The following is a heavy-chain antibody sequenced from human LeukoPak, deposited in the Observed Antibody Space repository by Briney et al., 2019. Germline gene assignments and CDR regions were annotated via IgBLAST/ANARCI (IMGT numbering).Heavy chain of an antibody. CDR2: IIPIYGTA. D-gene: IGHD6-19*01. V-gene: IGHV1-69*06. CDR3: ASAVFEGSGRGGFDY. CDR1: GCTFSSYA. Sequence: SSVNVSCKASGCTFSSYAISWVRQAPGQGLDWMGGIIPIYGTANYPHESQGRVTITAGKSTSTAYMELNSLSSEDTAVYYCASAVFEGSGRGGFDYWGQGTLVTVSS. J-gene: IGHJ4*02.